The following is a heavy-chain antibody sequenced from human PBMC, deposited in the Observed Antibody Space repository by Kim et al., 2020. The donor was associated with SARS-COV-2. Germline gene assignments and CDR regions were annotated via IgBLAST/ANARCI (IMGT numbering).Heavy chain of an antibody. CDR3: ARDILQVSRGVNYYDSSGYPVDY. Sequence: ASVKVSCKASGYTFTSYGISWVRQAPGQGLEWMGWISAYNGNTNYAQKLQGRVTMTTDTSTSTAYIELRSLRSDDTAVYYCARDILQVSRGVNYYDSSGYPVDYWGQGTLVTVSS. D-gene: IGHD3-22*01. J-gene: IGHJ4*02. CDR2: ISAYNGNT. CDR1: GYTFTSYG. V-gene: IGHV1-18*01.